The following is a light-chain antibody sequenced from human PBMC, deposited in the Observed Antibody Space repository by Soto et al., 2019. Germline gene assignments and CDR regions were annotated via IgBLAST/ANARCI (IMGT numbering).Light chain of an antibody. CDR3: SAWDDSLNAVV. CDR1: SSNIQRNA. CDR2: SNV. Sequence: QSVLTQAPSASGTPGQRVTISCSGGSSNIQRNAVSWYQQFPGTAPKLLIYSNVQLPSEVPDRFSASKSGSSASLVISGLQSEDEADYFCSAWDDSLNAVVFGGGTKLTVL. J-gene: IGLJ2*01. V-gene: IGLV1-44*01.